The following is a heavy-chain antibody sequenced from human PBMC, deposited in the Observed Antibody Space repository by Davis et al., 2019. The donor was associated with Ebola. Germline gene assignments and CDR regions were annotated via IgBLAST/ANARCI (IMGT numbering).Heavy chain of an antibody. CDR1: GFTFSSYE. V-gene: IGHV3-48*03. CDR2: VSSSGSTI. D-gene: IGHD6-13*01. Sequence: PGGSLRLSCAASGFTFSSYEMNWVRQAPGKGLEWVSYVSSSGSTIYYADSVKGRFTISRDNAKNSLYLQMNSLRAEDTAVYYCARDSSSFWTPVYGMDVWGQGTTVTVSS. CDR3: ARDSSSFWTPVYGMDV. J-gene: IGHJ6*02.